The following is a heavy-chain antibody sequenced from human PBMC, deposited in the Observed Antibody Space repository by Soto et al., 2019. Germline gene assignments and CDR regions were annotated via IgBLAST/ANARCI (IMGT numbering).Heavy chain of an antibody. Sequence: QVQLQQWGAGLLKPSETLSLTCAVYGGSFSGYYWSWIRQPPGKGLEWIGEINHSGSTNYNPSLKSRVTISVDTSKNQFSLKLSSVTAADTAVYYCSRKVDWRHSSSTHNWFDPWGQGTLVTVSS. V-gene: IGHV4-34*01. CDR2: INHSGST. CDR1: GGSFSGYY. J-gene: IGHJ5*02. D-gene: IGHD6-6*01. CDR3: SRKVDWRHSSSTHNWFDP.